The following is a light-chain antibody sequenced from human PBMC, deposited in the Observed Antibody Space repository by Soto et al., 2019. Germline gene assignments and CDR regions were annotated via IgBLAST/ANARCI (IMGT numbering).Light chain of an antibody. J-gene: IGLJ2*01. V-gene: IGLV2-23*02. CDR1: SSDAGNYNL. CDR2: EVN. CDR3: CSYAGRSTSV. Sequence: QSALTQPASVSGSPGQSITISCTGTSSDAGNYNLVSWYQHHPGKAPKLFIYEVNKRPSGVSDRFSGSKSGNTASLTISGLQTEDEADYYCCSYAGRSTSVFGGGTKVTVL.